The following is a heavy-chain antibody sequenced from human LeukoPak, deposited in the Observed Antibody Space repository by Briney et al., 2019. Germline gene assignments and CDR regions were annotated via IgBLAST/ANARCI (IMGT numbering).Heavy chain of an antibody. Sequence: PGRSLRLSCAASGFTFSGYGMHWVRQAPGKGLEWVAVISYDGSNKYYADSVKGRFTISRDNSKNTLYLQMNSLRAEDTAVYYCAKDRSRHYFDYWGQGTLVTVSS. J-gene: IGHJ4*02. V-gene: IGHV3-30*18. CDR3: AKDRSRHYFDY. CDR1: GFTFSGYG. CDR2: ISYDGSNK.